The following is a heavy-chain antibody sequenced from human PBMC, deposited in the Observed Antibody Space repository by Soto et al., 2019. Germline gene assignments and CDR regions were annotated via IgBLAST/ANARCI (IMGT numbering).Heavy chain of an antibody. Sequence: SGGSLRLTCSASGFTFSTYTMHWVRQAPGKGLQYVSAISSNGDSTYYADSVKGRFTISRDNSKNTLYLQMSSLRAEDTAVYYCVKSTYYYGPSDYWGQGTLVTVSS. CDR3: VKSTYYYGPSDY. CDR1: GFTFSTYT. D-gene: IGHD3-10*01. CDR2: ISSNGDST. V-gene: IGHV3-64D*06. J-gene: IGHJ4*02.